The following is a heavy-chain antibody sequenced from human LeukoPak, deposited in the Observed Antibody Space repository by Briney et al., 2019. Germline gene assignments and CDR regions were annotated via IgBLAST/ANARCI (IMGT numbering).Heavy chain of an antibody. V-gene: IGHV4-59*01. D-gene: IGHD4/OR15-4a*01. CDR3: ARVGASDAFDI. CDR1: GGSIGSYH. J-gene: IGHJ3*02. CDR2: VHYTWNT. Sequence: SETLSLTCSVSGGSIGSYHWSWIRQPPGKGLEWIGHVHYTWNTKYNPSLTGRVSISLDRSKNQFSLSLTSVTAADTAVYYCARVGASDAFDIWGQGTMVTVSS.